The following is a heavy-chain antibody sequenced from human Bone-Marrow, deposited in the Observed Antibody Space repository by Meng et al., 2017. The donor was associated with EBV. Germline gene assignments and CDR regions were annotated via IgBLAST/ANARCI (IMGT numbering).Heavy chain of an antibody. CDR3: AKDCFGDKDS. D-gene: IGHD2-21*01. CDR1: GFTLSSYW. V-gene: IGHV3-74*01. J-gene: IGHJ4*02. Sequence: VQGVESRGGLVQTGWTLRPSCAASGFTLSSYWVHWVRQAPGKGLVWVSRINPDGSVINYADSVQGRFTISRDNAKNTVYLQMNNLRADDTAVYYCAKDCFGDKDSWGQGTLVTVSS. CDR2: INPDGSVI.